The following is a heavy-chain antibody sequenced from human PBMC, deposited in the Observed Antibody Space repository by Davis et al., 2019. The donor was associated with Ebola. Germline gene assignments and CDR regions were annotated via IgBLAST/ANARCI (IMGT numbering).Heavy chain of an antibody. CDR1: GFTFSDYY. Sequence: GGSLRLSCAASGFTFSDYYMTWIRQAPGKGLEWVSYISSRGSTTDYADSVKGRFTISRDNAKNSLYLQMNSLRAEDTAVYYCARDNGRYDFWSGYYLYWGQGTLVTVSS. CDR2: ISSRGSTT. V-gene: IGHV3-11*04. CDR3: ARDNGRYDFWSGYYLY. J-gene: IGHJ4*02. D-gene: IGHD3-3*01.